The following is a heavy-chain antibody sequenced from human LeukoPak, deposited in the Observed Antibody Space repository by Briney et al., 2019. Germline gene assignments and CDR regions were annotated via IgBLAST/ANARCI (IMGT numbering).Heavy chain of an antibody. CDR1: GGSFSGYY. V-gene: IGHV4-34*01. Sequence: SETLSLTCAVYGGSFSGYYWSWIRQPPGKGLEWIGEINHSGNTYYNPSLKSRVTMSVDTSKIQFFLKLSSVTAADTAVYYCARDHVVIPATYWNYGMDVWGQGTTVTVSS. J-gene: IGHJ6*02. D-gene: IGHD2-2*01. CDR2: INHSGNT. CDR3: ARDHVVIPATYWNYGMDV.